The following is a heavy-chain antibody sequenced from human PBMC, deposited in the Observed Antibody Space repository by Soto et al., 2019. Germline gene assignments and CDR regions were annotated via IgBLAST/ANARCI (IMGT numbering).Heavy chain of an antibody. V-gene: IGHV4-31*03. Sequence: SETLSLTCTVSGGSISSGGYYCNWIRQHPGKGLEWIGYIYYSGSTYYNPSLKSRVTISVDTSKNQFSLKLSSVTAADTAVYYCARSVYYDFWSGNNWFDPWGQGTLVTVSS. D-gene: IGHD3-3*01. J-gene: IGHJ5*02. CDR3: ARSVYYDFWSGNNWFDP. CDR2: IYYSGST. CDR1: GGSISSGGYY.